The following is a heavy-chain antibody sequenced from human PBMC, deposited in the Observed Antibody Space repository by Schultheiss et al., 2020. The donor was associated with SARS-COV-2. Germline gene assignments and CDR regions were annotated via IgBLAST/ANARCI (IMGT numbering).Heavy chain of an antibody. CDR3: AKGRGGVVVAATVTD. CDR2: ISGRGGST. CDR1: GFTFSSYA. V-gene: IGHV3-23*01. Sequence: GESLKISCAASGFTFSSYAMSWVRQAPGKGLEWISNISGRGGSTYYRDSVKGRFTISRDNSKNTLYLQMNSLRAEDTAVYYCAKGRGGVVVAATVTDLGQGTLVTVSS. D-gene: IGHD2-15*01. J-gene: IGHJ4*02.